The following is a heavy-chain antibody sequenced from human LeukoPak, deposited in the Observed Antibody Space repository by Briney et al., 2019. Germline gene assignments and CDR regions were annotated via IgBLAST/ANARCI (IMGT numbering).Heavy chain of an antibody. V-gene: IGHV1-2*02. CDR2: INPNSGGT. D-gene: IGHD3-10*01. J-gene: IGHJ3*02. CDR3: ARGRWFGELTGAFDI. CDR1: GSTFTGYY. Sequence: ASVKVSCKASGSTFTGYYMDWVRQAPGQGLEWMGWINPNSGGTFYAQKFQGRVTMTRDTSMSTAYMELSRLRSDDTAVYYCARGRWFGELTGAFDIWGQGTMVTVSS.